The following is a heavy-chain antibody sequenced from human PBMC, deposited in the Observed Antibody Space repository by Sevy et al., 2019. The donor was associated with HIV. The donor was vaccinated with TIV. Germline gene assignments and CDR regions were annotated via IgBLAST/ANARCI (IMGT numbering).Heavy chain of an antibody. D-gene: IGHD3-22*01. J-gene: IGHJ4*02. CDR1: GFTFSSYW. CDR3: ARAQGYYYDSSGYSAPFY. CDR2: INSDGIST. V-gene: IGHV3-74*01. Sequence: GGSLRLSCAASGFTFSSYWMHWVRQAPGNGLVWASRINSDGISTTYADSVKGRHTISRDNAKNTLYLQMNSLRAEDTAVYYCARAQGYYYDSSGYSAPFYWGQGTLVTVSS.